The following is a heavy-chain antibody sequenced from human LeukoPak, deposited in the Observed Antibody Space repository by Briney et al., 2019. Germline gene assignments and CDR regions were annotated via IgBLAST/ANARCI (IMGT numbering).Heavy chain of an antibody. CDR1: SASISSYY. Sequence: PSETLSLTCTVSSASISSYYWGWIRQPPGKGLEWIGSIYYSGSTYYNPSLKSRVTISVDTSKNQFSLKLSSVTAADTAVYYCARRVAARPEGDYWGQGTLVTVSS. D-gene: IGHD6-6*01. CDR3: ARRVAARPEGDY. CDR2: IYYSGST. J-gene: IGHJ4*02. V-gene: IGHV4-39*01.